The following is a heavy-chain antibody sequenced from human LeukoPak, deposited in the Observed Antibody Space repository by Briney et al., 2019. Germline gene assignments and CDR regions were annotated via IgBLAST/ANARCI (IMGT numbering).Heavy chain of an antibody. CDR2: MYTSGST. CDR1: GGSITSYY. V-gene: IGHV4-4*07. D-gene: IGHD3-10*01. J-gene: IGHJ6*03. Sequence: SETLSLTCTVSGGSITSYYWNWIRQPAGKGLEYIGRMYTSGSTNYNPSLKSRVTMSLDTSKNQFSLKLSSVTAADTAVYYCARDARSSYYYMDVWGKGTTVTVSS. CDR3: ARDARSSYYYMDV.